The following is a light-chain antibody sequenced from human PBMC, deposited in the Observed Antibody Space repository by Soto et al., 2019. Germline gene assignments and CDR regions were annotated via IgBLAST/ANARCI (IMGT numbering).Light chain of an antibody. CDR2: EVT. V-gene: IGLV2-14*01. J-gene: IGLJ1*01. CDR1: SSDIGSYDY. CDR3: SSFTSTSTRL. Sequence: ALTQPASLSGSPGQSITISCTGTSSDIGSYDYVSWYQQHPGKPPDLIIYEVTDRPSGVSNRFSGSKSGNTASLNISGLEAEDEADYYCSSFTSTSTRLFGSGNKVNVL.